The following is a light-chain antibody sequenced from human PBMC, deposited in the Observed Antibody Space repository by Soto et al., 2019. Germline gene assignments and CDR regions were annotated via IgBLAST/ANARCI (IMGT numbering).Light chain of an antibody. J-gene: IGKJ2*01. Sequence: IQMTQSPPTLSASVGDRVTITCRASQSINTWLAWYQQKPGKAPKLLIYDASSLESGVPSRFSGGGSGTQFTLTISSLQPDDFATFYCQHYNSYPYTFGQGTKLEIK. V-gene: IGKV1-5*01. CDR2: DAS. CDR3: QHYNSYPYT. CDR1: QSINTW.